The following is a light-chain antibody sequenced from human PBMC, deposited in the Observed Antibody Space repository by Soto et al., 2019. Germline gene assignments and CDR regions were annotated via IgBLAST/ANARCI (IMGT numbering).Light chain of an antibody. CDR3: SSYTSSSTYVL. CDR1: SSDVGGYDY. Sequence: QSVLTQPASVSGSPGQPITISCTGTSSDVGGYDYVSWYQQHPGKAPQLIIYDVTYWPSRVSNRFSGSKSGNTASLTISGLQAEDEAHYYCSSYTSSSTYVLFGGGTKVTVL. J-gene: IGLJ2*01. V-gene: IGLV2-14*03. CDR2: DVT.